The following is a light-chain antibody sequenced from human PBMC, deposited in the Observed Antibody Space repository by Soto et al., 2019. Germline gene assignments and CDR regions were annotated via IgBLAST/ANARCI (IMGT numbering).Light chain of an antibody. CDR1: SSNIGAGYD. CDR2: GNS. CDR3: AAWDDSLSGRV. V-gene: IGLV1-40*01. Sequence: QSVLTQPPSVSGAPGQRVTISCTGSSSNIGAGYDVHWYQQLPGTAPKLFIYGNSNRPSGVPDRFSGSKSGTSASLAISGLRSEDEADYYCAAWDDSLSGRVFGGGTKLTVL. J-gene: IGLJ2*01.